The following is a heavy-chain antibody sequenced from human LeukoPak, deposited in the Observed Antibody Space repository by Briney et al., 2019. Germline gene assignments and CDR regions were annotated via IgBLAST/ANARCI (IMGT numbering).Heavy chain of an antibody. V-gene: IGHV4-34*01. D-gene: IGHD1-20*01. Sequence: PSETLSLTCAVYGGSFSGYYWSWIRQPPGKGLEWIGEINHSGSTNYNPSLKSRVTISVDTSKNQFSLKLSSVTAADTAVYYCARVRGRGIFDYWGQGTLVTVSS. CDR3: ARVRGRGIFDY. CDR1: GGSFSGYY. CDR2: INHSGST. J-gene: IGHJ4*02.